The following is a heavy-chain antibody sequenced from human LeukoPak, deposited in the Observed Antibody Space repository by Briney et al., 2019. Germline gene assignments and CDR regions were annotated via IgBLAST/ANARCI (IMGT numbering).Heavy chain of an antibody. CDR2: ISAYNGNT. J-gene: IGHJ4*02. CDR1: GGTFSSYA. CDR3: ARSPYSYGSRFDY. Sequence: GASVKVSCKASGGTFSSYAISWVRQAPGQGLEWMGWISAYNGNTNYAQKLQGRVTMTTDTSTSTAYMELRSLRSDDTAAYYCARSPYSYGSRFDYWGQGTLVTVSS. V-gene: IGHV1-18*01. D-gene: IGHD5-18*01.